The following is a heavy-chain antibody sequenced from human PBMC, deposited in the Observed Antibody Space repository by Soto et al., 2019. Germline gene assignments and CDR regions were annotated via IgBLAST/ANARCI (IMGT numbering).Heavy chain of an antibody. D-gene: IGHD3-16*01. CDR1: GGSISSSSYY. J-gene: IGHJ4*02. V-gene: IGHV4-39*01. CDR3: ARLVWGLVSY. CDR2: IYYSGST. Sequence: QLQLQESGPGLVKPSETLSLTCTVSGGSISSSSYYWGWILQPPGKGLGWIGNIYYSGSTYYNPSLKSRVTISVDTSKNQFSLKLTYVTAADTAVYYCARLVWGLVSYWGQGTLVTVSS.